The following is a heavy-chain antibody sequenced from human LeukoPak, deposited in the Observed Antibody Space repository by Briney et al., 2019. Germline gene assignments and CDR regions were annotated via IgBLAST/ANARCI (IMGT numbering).Heavy chain of an antibody. J-gene: IGHJ3*02. CDR2: INSDGSST. Sequence: TGGSLRLSCGASGFTFSIYWMHWVRQAPGKGLVWVSRINSDGSSTNYADSVKGRLTISRDNAKNTLSLQMNSLGAEDTAVYYCARDLGMTSMDIWGQGTMVTVSS. CDR3: ARDLGMTSMDI. D-gene: IGHD2-21*02. V-gene: IGHV3-74*01. CDR1: GFTFSIYW.